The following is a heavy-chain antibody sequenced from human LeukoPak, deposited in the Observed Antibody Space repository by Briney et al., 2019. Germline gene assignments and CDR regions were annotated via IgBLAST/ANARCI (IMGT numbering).Heavy chain of an antibody. CDR1: GYTFTCYY. D-gene: IGHD3-22*01. J-gene: IGHJ4*02. CDR3: ARGYDYYDSSGTFYY. Sequence: ASVKVSCKASGYTFTCYYMHWVRQAPGQGLEWMGRINPNSGGTNYAQKFQGRVTMTRDTSISTPYMELSRLRSDDTAVYYCARGYDYYDSSGTFYYWGQGTLVTVSS. V-gene: IGHV1-2*06. CDR2: INPNSGGT.